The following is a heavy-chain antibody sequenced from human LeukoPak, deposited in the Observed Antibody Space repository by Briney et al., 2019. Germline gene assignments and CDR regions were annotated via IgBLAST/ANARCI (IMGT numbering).Heavy chain of an antibody. J-gene: IGHJ4*02. D-gene: IGHD2-8*01. CDR3: ASLISSSFDY. CDR1: GFTFSSYA. CDR2: ISSNGGRT. Sequence: GGSLRLSYAASGFTFSSYAMHWVRPAPGKGLEYVSYISSNGGRTYYAHSVNGRFTISRDNPKNTLYLQMGSLRAEDMAVYYCASLISSSFDYWGQGTLVTVSS. V-gene: IGHV3-64*01.